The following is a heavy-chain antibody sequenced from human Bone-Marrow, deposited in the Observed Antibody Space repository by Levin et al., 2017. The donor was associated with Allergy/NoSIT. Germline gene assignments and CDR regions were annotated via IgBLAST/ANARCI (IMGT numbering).Heavy chain of an antibody. CDR2: IWYDESNI. D-gene: IGHD5-18*01. CDR3: ARDGDTYGRFDS. Sequence: GESLKISCAASGLTFTNCGFYWVRQAPGKGLEWVAFIWYDESNIYYLDSVKGRFTISRDNSKSTLYLQMNSLRVEDTAVYYCARDGDTYGRFDSWGQGTLVTVSS. J-gene: IGHJ4*02. CDR1: GLTFTNCG. V-gene: IGHV3-33*08.